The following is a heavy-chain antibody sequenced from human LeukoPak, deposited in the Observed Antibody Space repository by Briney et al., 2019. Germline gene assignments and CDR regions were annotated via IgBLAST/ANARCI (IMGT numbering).Heavy chain of an antibody. CDR3: AKAYSSGWYYFDY. CDR1: GFTFSSYA. CDR2: ISGSGGSA. Sequence: GGSLRLSCAASGFTFSSYAMSWVRQAPGEGLEWVSAISGSGGSASYADSVKGRFTISRDNSKNTLYLQMNSLRAEDTAVYYCAKAYSSGWYYFDYWGQGTLVTISS. V-gene: IGHV3-23*01. J-gene: IGHJ4*02. D-gene: IGHD6-19*01.